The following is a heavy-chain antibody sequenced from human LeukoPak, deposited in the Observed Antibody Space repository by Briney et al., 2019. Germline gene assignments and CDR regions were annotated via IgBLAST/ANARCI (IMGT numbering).Heavy chain of an antibody. CDR2: IWYDGSNK. Sequence: GGSLRLSCAASGFTFSSYGMHWVRQAPGKGLEWVAVIWYDGSNKYYADSVKGRFTISRDNSKNTLYLQMNSLRAEDTAVYYCARLRVVVVAATPGKSIKYYFDYWGQGTLVTVSS. CDR3: ARLRVVVVAATPGKSIKYYFDY. CDR1: GFTFSSYG. D-gene: IGHD2-15*01. J-gene: IGHJ4*02. V-gene: IGHV3-33*01.